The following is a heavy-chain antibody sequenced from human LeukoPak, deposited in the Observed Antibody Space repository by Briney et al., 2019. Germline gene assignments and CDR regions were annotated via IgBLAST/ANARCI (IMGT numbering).Heavy chain of an antibody. CDR1: GFTFDDYG. CDR3: ARVEGYSYGAYYYYYYYMDV. V-gene: IGHV3-20*04. CDR2: INWNGGST. J-gene: IGHJ6*03. Sequence: PGGSLRLSCAASGFTFDDYGMSWVRQAPGKGLEWVSGINWNGGSTGYADSVKGRSTISRDNAKNSLYLQMNSLRAEDTALYYCARVEGYSYGAYYYYYYYMDVWGKGTTVTVSS. D-gene: IGHD5-18*01.